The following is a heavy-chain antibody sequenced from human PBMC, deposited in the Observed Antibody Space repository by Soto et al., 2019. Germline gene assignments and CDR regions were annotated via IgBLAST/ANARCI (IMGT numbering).Heavy chain of an antibody. CDR1: GYTFTSYA. Sequence: PSVKVSCKASGYTFTSYAMHWVRQAPGQRLEWMGWINAGNGNTKYSQKFQGRVAITRDTSASTAYMELSSLRSEDTAVYYCARDWFPQLRYFDWLLLNWFDPWGQGTLVTVSS. V-gene: IGHV1-3*01. D-gene: IGHD3-9*01. CDR3: ARDWFPQLRYFDWLLLNWFDP. CDR2: INAGNGNT. J-gene: IGHJ5*02.